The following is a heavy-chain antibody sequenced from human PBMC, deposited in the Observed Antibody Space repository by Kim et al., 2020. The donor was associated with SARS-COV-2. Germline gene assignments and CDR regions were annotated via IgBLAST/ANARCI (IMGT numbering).Heavy chain of an antibody. CDR3: ARDRKTYGLFGVVIGGNWFDP. CDR2: ISSSGSTI. V-gene: IGHV3-11*01. CDR1: GFTFSDYY. Sequence: GGSLRLSCAASGFTFSDYYMSWIRQAPGKGLEWVSYISSSGSTIYYADSVKGRFTISRDNAKNSLYLQMNSLRAEDTAVYYCARDRKTYGLFGVVIGGNWFDPWGQGTLVTVSS. D-gene: IGHD3-3*01. J-gene: IGHJ5*02.